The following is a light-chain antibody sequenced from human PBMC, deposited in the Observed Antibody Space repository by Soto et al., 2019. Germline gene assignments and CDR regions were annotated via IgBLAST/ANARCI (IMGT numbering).Light chain of an antibody. Sequence: DIQMTQSPSSLSASVGDRVTITCRASQGISNYLAWYQQKPGKVPKLLIYAASTLQSGVPSRFSGSGSGPDFTLTISCLQPEDVATYYCQKYNSAPRTFGQGNKVEIK. J-gene: IGKJ1*01. CDR1: QGISNY. CDR2: AAS. V-gene: IGKV1-27*01. CDR3: QKYNSAPRT.